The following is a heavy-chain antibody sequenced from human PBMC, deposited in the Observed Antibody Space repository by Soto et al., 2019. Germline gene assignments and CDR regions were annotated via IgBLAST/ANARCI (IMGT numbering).Heavy chain of an antibody. J-gene: IGHJ5*02. CDR2: IYYSGST. CDR3: ARESGSSHCSGGSCSLNNNWFDP. D-gene: IGHD2-15*01. CDR1: GGSISSYY. V-gene: IGHV4-59*12. Sequence: TSETLSLTCTVSGGSISSYYGSWIRQPPGKGLEWIGYIYYSGSTYYNPSLKSRVTISVDTSKNQFSLKLSSVTAADTAVYYCARESGSSHCSGGSCSLNNNWFDPWGQGTLVTVSS.